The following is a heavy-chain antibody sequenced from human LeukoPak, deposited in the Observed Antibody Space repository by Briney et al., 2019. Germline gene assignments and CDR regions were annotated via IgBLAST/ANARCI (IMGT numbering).Heavy chain of an antibody. Sequence: GGSLRLSCVASGFTLSTFWMTWVRQAPGKGLEWVANIKQDESEKYYVDSVKGRFTISRDNAKNSLYLQMNSLRAEDTAIYYCARPRWLQFGPHDSWGPGTLVTVSS. CDR3: ARPRWLQFGPHDS. CDR2: IKQDESEK. V-gene: IGHV3-7*01. CDR1: GFTLSTFW. D-gene: IGHD5-24*01. J-gene: IGHJ4*02.